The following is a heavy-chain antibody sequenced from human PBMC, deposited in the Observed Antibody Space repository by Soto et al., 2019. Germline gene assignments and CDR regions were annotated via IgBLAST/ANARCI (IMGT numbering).Heavy chain of an antibody. CDR2: IFYSGTT. CDR1: SGSISSSGYY. J-gene: IGHJ6*02. V-gene: IGHV4-39*01. Sequence: SETLSLTCTVSSGSISSSGYYWGWIRQSPGKGLEWIGTIFYSGTTYYNPSLESRITISQDTSNNQFPLKLTSVTAADTAVYYCARHYYDSSGYPAPYYHGMDVWGQGTTVTVSS. D-gene: IGHD3-22*01. CDR3: ARHYYDSSGYPAPYYHGMDV.